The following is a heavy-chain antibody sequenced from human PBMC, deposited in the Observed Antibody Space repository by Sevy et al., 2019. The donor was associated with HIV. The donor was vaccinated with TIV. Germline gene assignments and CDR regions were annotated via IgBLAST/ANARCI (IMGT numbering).Heavy chain of an antibody. CDR3: AKMQGGSYNYYGMDV. CDR2: ISYDGSEK. CDR1: GFIFSTYG. D-gene: IGHD1-26*01. Sequence: GGSLRLSCAASGFIFSTYGIHWVRQAPGKGLEWGAVISYDGSEKYYADSVRRRFTISRDNSKNTLYLQMNSLRVEDTAIYYCAKMQGGSYNYYGMDVWGQGTTVTVSS. J-gene: IGHJ6*02. V-gene: IGHV3-30*18.